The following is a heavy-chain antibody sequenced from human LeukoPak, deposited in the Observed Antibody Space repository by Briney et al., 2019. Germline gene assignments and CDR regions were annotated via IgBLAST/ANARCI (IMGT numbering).Heavy chain of an antibody. D-gene: IGHD5-12*01. V-gene: IGHV3-21*01. CDR2: ISSGSSYR. CDR3: ARGRDIAATNYFDY. J-gene: IGHJ4*02. CDR1: GFTFSNSA. Sequence: GRSLRLSRAASGFTFSNSAMNWVRQAAGRGLDWVSSISSGSSYRYYADSVKGRFTISRDNAENSLYLQMNSLSADDTAVYYCARGRDIAATNYFDYWGQGVLVTVSS.